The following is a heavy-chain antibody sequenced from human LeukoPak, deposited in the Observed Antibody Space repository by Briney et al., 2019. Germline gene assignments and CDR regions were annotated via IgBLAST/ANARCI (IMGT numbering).Heavy chain of an antibody. D-gene: IGHD5-18*01. CDR3: ARTPGDSYGWFDY. CDR1: GFTFSSYA. J-gene: IGHJ4*02. CDR2: ISYDGSNK. Sequence: GGSLRLSCAASGFTFSSYAMSWVRQAPGKGLEWVAVISYDGSNKYYADSVKGRFTISRDNSKNTLYLQMNSLRAEDTAVYYCARTPGDSYGWFDYWGQGTLVTVSS. V-gene: IGHV3-30-3*01.